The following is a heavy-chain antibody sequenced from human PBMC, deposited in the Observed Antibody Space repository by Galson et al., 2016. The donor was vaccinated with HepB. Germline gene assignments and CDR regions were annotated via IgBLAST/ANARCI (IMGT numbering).Heavy chain of an antibody. V-gene: IGHV4-39*01. J-gene: IGHJ4*02. D-gene: IGHD3-10*01. CDR2: IYYSGST. CDR1: GGSIRSNTLY. CDR3: ASMVRGVTIYY. Sequence: SETLSLTCTVSGGSIRSNTLYWGWIRQPPGKGLEWIGSIYYSGSTYYNPSLKSRVTISVDTSKSQFSLKLSSVTAADTAVYYCASMVRGVTIYYWGQGTLVTVSS.